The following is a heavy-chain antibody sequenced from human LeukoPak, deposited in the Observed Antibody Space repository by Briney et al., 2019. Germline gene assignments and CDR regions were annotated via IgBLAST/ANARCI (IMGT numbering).Heavy chain of an antibody. Sequence: PGGSLRLSCAASGFTFSSYAMHWVRQAAGKGLEWVAVIPYDGSNKYYADSVKGRFTISRDNSKNTLYLQMNSLRAEDTAVYYCARGVRSHYYGSGRNDYWGQGTLVTVSS. CDR1: GFTFSSYA. D-gene: IGHD3-10*01. CDR2: IPYDGSNK. J-gene: IGHJ4*02. CDR3: ARGVRSHYYGSGRNDY. V-gene: IGHV3-30-3*01.